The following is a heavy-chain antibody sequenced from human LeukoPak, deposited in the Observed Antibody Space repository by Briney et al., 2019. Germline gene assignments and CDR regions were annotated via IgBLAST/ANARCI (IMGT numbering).Heavy chain of an antibody. Sequence: GGSLRLSCAASGFTFGDYAMHWVRHAPGKGLEWVSLISGDGNSTYYAGSVKGRFTISRDNSKNSLYLQMNSLRTEDTAFYYCATNFGAYYYDTSGYYDFWGQGTLVTVSS. V-gene: IGHV3-43*02. CDR3: ATNFGAYYYDTSGYYDF. J-gene: IGHJ4*02. CDR2: ISGDGNST. CDR1: GFTFGDYA. D-gene: IGHD3-22*01.